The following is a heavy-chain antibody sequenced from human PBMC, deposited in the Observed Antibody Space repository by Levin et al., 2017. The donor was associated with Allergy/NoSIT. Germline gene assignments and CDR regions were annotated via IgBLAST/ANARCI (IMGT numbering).Heavy chain of an antibody. D-gene: IGHD3-22*01. Sequence: KVSCKGSGYSFTSYWIGWVRQMPGKGLEWMGIIYPGDSDTRYSPSFQGQVTISADKSISTAYLQWSSLKASDTAMYYCARRWYYYDSSGYYERYFDYWGQGTLVTVSS. CDR1: GYSFTSYW. V-gene: IGHV5-51*01. CDR3: ARRWYYYDSSGYYERYFDY. CDR2: IYPGDSDT. J-gene: IGHJ4*02.